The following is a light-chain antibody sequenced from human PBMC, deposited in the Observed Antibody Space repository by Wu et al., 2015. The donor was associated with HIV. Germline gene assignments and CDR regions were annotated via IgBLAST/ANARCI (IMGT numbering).Light chain of an antibody. CDR1: QSVRSSY. V-gene: IGKV3-20*01. J-gene: IGKJ4*01. Sequence: ETVLTQSPGTLSLSPGERATLSCRASQSVRSSYLAWYQKKPGQAPRLLIYGTSSRATGIPDRFSGSGSGTDFTLTITRLEREDFAVYYCQQYGRSTGLTFGGGTKVEI. CDR2: GTS. CDR3: QQYGRSTGLT.